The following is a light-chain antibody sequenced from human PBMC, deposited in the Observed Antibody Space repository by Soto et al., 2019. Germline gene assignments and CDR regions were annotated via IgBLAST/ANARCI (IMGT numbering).Light chain of an antibody. V-gene: IGKV1-5*03. Sequence: DIQMTQSPSTLSASVGDRVTITCRASQSISSWLAWYQQKPGKAPNLLIYKASRLESGVPSRFSGSGSGTEFTLTISSLQPDDFATYYCQQYNSHSTFGQGTRVEIK. CDR3: QQYNSHST. CDR1: QSISSW. CDR2: KAS. J-gene: IGKJ1*01.